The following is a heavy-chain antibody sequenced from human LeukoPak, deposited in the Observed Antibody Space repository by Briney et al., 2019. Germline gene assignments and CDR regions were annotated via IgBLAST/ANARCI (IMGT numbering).Heavy chain of an antibody. CDR1: GGTFSSYA. V-gene: IGHV1-69*05. CDR2: IIPIFGTA. J-gene: IGHJ2*01. CDR3: VKDLMPRGTFEGYFDL. Sequence: SVKVSCKASGGTFSSYAISWVRQAPGQGLEWMGGIIPIFGTANYAQKFQGRVTITTDESTSTAYMELSSLRSEDTAVYYCVKDLMPRGTFEGYFDLWGRGTMVTVSS. D-gene: IGHD3-16*01.